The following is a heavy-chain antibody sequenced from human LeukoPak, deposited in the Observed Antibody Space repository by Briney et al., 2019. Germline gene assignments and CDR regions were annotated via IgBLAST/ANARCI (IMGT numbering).Heavy chain of an antibody. J-gene: IGHJ4*02. V-gene: IGHV3-21*01. D-gene: IGHD3-22*01. CDR2: ISSSSGYI. CDR1: GFTFSSYI. CDR3: ARVDSSGYGLDN. Sequence: PGGSLRLSCAASGFTFSSYIMNWVRQAPGKGLEWVSSISSSSGYIYYADSVKGRFTISRDNAKNSLYLQMNGLRAEDTAVYSCARVDSSGYGLDNWGQGTLVTVSS.